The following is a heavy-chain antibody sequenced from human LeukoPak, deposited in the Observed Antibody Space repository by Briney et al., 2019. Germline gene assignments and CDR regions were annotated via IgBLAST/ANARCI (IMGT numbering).Heavy chain of an antibody. V-gene: IGHV1-69*13. CDR3: VRGTTPFDY. CDR2: IIPMLGTP. CDR1: GGIFRSYA. Sequence: SVPVSYKPSGGIFRSYAITRVRQAPGHRREWTGGIIPMLGTPNYVQKSHRRVTITADESKNPASMQLSSVTYEDTAMYHCVRGTTPFDYWGQGTLVTVSS. J-gene: IGHJ4*02. D-gene: IGHD2-15*01.